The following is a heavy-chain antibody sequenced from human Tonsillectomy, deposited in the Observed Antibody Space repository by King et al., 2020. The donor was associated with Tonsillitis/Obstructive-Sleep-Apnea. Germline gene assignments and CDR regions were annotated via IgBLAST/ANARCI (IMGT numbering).Heavy chain of an antibody. CDR2: IDYDGIDK. D-gene: IGHD6-6*01. CDR3: VRDKAEYSSSWRLKY. V-gene: IGHV3-33*01. CDR1: GFSFSHYG. J-gene: IGHJ4*02. Sequence: VQLVESGGGVVQPGRSLRLSCAGSGFSFSHYGIHWVRQVPGKGLEWVALIDYDGIDKYYGESVKGRLTISRDNSKHTVFLQMDSLRVVDTGVYYCVRDKAEYSSSWRLKYWGQGTLVTVPS.